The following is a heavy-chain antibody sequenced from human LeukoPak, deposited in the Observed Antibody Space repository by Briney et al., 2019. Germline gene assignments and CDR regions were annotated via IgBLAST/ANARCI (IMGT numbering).Heavy chain of an antibody. D-gene: IGHD1-1*01. CDR3: LRHAGGIILT. CDR2: IWYSGSA. J-gene: IGHJ5*02. V-gene: IGHV4-39*01. Sequence: SETLSLTCNVSGDSIRGSDYYWGWMRQPPGKGREWSANIWYSGSAYYNPSLKSRVTITVDTSKNQFSVNVKSVTAGDSAVYYCLRHAGGIILTWGQGTRVAVSS. CDR1: GDSIRGSDYY.